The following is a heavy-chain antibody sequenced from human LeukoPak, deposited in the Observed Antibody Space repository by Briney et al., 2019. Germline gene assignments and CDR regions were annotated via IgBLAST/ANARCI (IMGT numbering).Heavy chain of an antibody. CDR1: GDSVSRNSAA. J-gene: IGHJ3*02. V-gene: IGHV6-1*01. Sequence: SQTLSLTCAISGDSVSRNSAAWNWIKQSPSRGLEWLGRTYYRSKWYNDYAVSVKSRITINPDTSKNQFSLQLNSVTPEDTAVYYCARGRPIAVAGSRDHAFDIWGQGTMVTVSS. D-gene: IGHD6-19*01. CDR2: TYYRSKWYN. CDR3: ARGRPIAVAGSRDHAFDI.